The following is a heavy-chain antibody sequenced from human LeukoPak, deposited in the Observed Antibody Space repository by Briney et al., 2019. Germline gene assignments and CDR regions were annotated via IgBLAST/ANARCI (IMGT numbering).Heavy chain of an antibody. V-gene: IGHV3-66*01. CDR3: ARDTRGYYDSSGYYYPMAY. J-gene: IGHJ4*02. CDR1: GFTFSSYW. CDR2: IYSGGST. Sequence: PGGSLRLSCAASGFTFSSYWMSWVRQAPGKGLEWVSVIYSGGSTYYADSVKGRFTISRDNSKNTLYLQMNSLRAEDTAVYYCARDTRGYYDSSGYYYPMAYWGQGTLVTVSS. D-gene: IGHD3-22*01.